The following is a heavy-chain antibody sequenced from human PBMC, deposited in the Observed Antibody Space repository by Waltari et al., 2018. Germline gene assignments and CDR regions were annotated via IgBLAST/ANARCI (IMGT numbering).Heavy chain of an antibody. D-gene: IGHD2-15*01. CDR3: VRDRERVALLNWFDP. Sequence: RLQLQESGPGLLKPSETLSLTCTVSGGPITMRNSFWGWIRQPPGKGLAWIGSIHHSGNTYYSPSLNNGVTISVCRSKNQFSLKVNAVAAACAAVYYCVRDRERVALLNWFDPWGQGTLVTVSS. CDR1: GGPITMRNSF. V-gene: IGHV4-39*06. J-gene: IGHJ5*02. CDR2: IHHSGNT.